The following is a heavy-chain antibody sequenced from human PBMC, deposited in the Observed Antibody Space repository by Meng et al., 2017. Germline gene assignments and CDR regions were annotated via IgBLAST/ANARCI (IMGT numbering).Heavy chain of an antibody. CDR1: GSTWTSDA. V-gene: IGHV7-4-1*02. D-gene: IGHD5-24*01. CDR2: INTNTGNP. J-gene: IGHJ4*02. CDR3: ARVPQGPLERRDGYKNLYDY. Sequence: QVMLGHFGQELRKAGAAWKGACKAYGSTWTSDAMKWGRQDHGQGLEWMGWINTNTGNPTYAKGFTGRFVFSLDTSVSTAYLQISSLKAEDTAVYYCARVPQGPLERRDGYKNLYDYWGQGTLVTVSS.